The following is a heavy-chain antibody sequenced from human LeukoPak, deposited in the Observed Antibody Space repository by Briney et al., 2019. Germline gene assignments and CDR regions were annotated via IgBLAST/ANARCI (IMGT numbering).Heavy chain of an antibody. V-gene: IGHV3-30*02. Sequence: PGGSLRLSCAASGFTFSSYGMHWVRQAPGKGLEWVAFIRYDGSNKYYADSVKGRFTISRDSSKNTLYLQMNSLRAEDTAVYYCAKEGIAAAGKVYWGQGTLVTVSS. CDR2: IRYDGSNK. J-gene: IGHJ4*02. CDR1: GFTFSSYG. D-gene: IGHD6-13*01. CDR3: AKEGIAAAGKVY.